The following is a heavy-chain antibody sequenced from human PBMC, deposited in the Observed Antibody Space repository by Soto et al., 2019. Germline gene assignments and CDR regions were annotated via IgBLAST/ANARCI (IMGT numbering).Heavy chain of an antibody. CDR1: GFTFSSYE. Sequence: GGSLRLSCAASGFTFSSYEMNWVRQAPGKGLEWVSYISSSGSTIYYADSVKGRFTISRDNAKNSLYLQVNSLRAEDTAVYYCARFVISLGSGLDYWGQGTLVTVSS. D-gene: IGHD2-15*01. J-gene: IGHJ4*02. CDR2: ISSSGSTI. CDR3: ARFVISLGSGLDY. V-gene: IGHV3-48*03.